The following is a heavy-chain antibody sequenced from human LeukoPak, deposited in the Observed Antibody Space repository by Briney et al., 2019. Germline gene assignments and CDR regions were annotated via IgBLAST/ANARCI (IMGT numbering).Heavy chain of an antibody. CDR1: GFTFSSYA. J-gene: IGHJ4*02. CDR3: ARGGPYGDYVPDFADY. CDR2: ISSNGGST. D-gene: IGHD4-17*01. Sequence: GGSLRLSCAASGFTFSSYAMHWVRQAPGKGLEYVSAISSNGGSTYYANSVKGRFTISRENSKNTLYLQMGSLRAEDMAVYYCARGGPYGDYVPDFADYWGQGTLVTVSS. V-gene: IGHV3-64*01.